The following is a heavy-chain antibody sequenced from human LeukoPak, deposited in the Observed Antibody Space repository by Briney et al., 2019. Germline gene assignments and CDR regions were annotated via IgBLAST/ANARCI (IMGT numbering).Heavy chain of an antibody. D-gene: IGHD3-3*01. J-gene: IGHJ3*02. CDR1: GGSISSSSYY. CDR3: AKDRLFGVVTGDAFDI. V-gene: IGHV4-39*02. CDR2: IYYSGST. Sequence: SETLSFTCTVSGGSISSSSYYWGWIRQPPGKGLEWIGSIYYSGSTYYNPSLKSRVTISVDTSKNQFSLKLSSVTAADTAVYYCAKDRLFGVVTGDAFDIWGQGTMVTVSS.